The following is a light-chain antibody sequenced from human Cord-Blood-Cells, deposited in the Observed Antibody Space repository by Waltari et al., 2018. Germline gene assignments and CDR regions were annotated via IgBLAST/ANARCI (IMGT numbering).Light chain of an antibody. CDR3: SSYAGSNNLYV. CDR2: EVS. CDR1: SSDVGGYNY. Sequence: QSALTQPPSASGSPGQXVXXXXXGTSSDVGGYNYVSRYQHHPGKAPKLMIYEVSKRPSGVPDRFSGSKSGNTASLTVSGLQAEDEADYYCSSYAGSNNLYVFGTGTKVTVL. J-gene: IGLJ1*01. V-gene: IGLV2-8*01.